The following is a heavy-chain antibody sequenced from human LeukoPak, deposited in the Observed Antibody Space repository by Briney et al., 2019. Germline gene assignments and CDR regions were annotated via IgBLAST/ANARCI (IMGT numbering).Heavy chain of an antibody. CDR3: ARGDADYYYYYGMDV. J-gene: IGHJ6*02. V-gene: IGHV4-39*07. D-gene: IGHD2-2*01. CDR1: GGSRGSGNYY. Sequence: PSETLSLTCSVSGGSRGSGNYYWGWIRQPPEKGLEWIGSIYYTGSTYYNPSLKSRVTISVDKSKNQFSLKLSSVTAADTAVYYCARGDADYYYYYGMDVWGQGTTVTVSS. CDR2: IYYTGST.